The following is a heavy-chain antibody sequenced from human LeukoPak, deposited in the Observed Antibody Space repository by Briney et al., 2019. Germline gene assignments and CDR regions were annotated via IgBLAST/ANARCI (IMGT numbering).Heavy chain of an antibody. CDR2: INHSGST. CDR1: GGSFSDYY. Sequence: PSETLSLTCAVSGGSFSDYYWSWIRQSPIKGLEWIGEINHSGSTHYNPSLKSRVTISVDTSKNQFSLRLTSVTAADTAVYYCARKEGGQLVNTRRWFDPWGQGTLVTVSS. V-gene: IGHV4-34*01. J-gene: IGHJ5*02. CDR3: ARKEGGQLVNTRRWFDP. D-gene: IGHD6-13*01.